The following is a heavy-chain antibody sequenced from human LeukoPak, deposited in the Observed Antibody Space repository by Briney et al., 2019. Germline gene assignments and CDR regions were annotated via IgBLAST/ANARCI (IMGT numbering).Heavy chain of an antibody. CDR2: IYYSGRT. CDR3: ARGAGFDWLNGINWFVP. D-gene: IGHD3-9*01. J-gene: IGHJ5*02. CDR1: GGSISSGGYY. V-gene: IGHV4-31*03. Sequence: PSETLSLTCTVSGGSISSGGYYWSWIRQHPGKGLEWLGYIYYSGRTYYHPSLKSRVTMSVDTSKNQFSLKLSSVTAADTAVYYCARGAGFDWLNGINWFVPWGEGTLVTVSS.